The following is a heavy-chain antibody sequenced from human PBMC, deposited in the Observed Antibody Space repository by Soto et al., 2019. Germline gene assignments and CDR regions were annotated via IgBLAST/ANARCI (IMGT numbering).Heavy chain of an antibody. V-gene: IGHV4-39*01. J-gene: IGHJ4*01. CDR2: LWFTGGT. Sequence: SQYRSRKRTPPGKGLEWIGSLWFTGGTYYNPSLESRVTISVDMSKSQLSLKLRSVTAADTAVYYCPRPGDFGDYVGVADRGHGTPVTISS. CDR3: PRPGDFGDYVGVAD. D-gene: IGHD4-17*01. CDR1: SQY.